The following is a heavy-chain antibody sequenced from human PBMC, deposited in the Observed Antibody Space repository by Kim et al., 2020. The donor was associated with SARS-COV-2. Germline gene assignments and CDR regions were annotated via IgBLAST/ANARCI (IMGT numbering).Heavy chain of an antibody. D-gene: IGHD3-10*01. Sequence: SCSPSLKSRVTISVDTSKKQFSLKLSSVTAADTAVYYCARSVITMVRGVSWGQGTLVTVSS. J-gene: IGHJ4*02. V-gene: IGHV4-39*01. CDR3: ARSVITMVRGVS.